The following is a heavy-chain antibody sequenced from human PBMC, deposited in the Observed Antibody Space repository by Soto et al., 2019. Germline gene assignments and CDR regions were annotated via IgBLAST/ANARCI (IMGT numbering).Heavy chain of an antibody. CDR3: AREEGYCNGGPCYRGAFDL. J-gene: IGHJ3*01. Sequence: EVQLVESGGGLVKPGGSPRLSCAASGFTFSDYSMLWVRQAPGQGLEWLAFIGTSNNPTFYADSVRGRFTISRDNPKNSVYWQMNSLREEDTAVYFCAREEGYCNGGPCYRGAFDLWGQGTIVTVSS. V-gene: IGHV3-21*02. D-gene: IGHD2-15*01. CDR2: IGTSNNPT. CDR1: GFTFSDYS.